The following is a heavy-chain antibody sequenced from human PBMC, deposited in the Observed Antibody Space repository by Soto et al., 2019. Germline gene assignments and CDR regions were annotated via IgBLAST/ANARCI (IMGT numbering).Heavy chain of an antibody. CDR2: IFYSGNT. Sequence: QLQLQESGPGLVKPSETLSLTCTVSDDSIGRSNYFWGWIRQPPGKGLEWIGNIFYSGNTHYNPSLKSRVTISLDTSNHHFSPRVSSVTAADTAVYYCPRHLYSGDSSGSFGYWGPGALVIVSS. J-gene: IGHJ4*02. D-gene: IGHD6-19*01. V-gene: IGHV4-39*01. CDR1: DDSIGRSNYF. CDR3: PRHLYSGDSSGSFGY.